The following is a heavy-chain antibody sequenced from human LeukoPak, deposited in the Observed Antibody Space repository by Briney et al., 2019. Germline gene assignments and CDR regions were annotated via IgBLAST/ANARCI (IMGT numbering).Heavy chain of an antibody. CDR3: ASRAGYCSSTSCQYYFDY. CDR1: GGSFSGYY. CDR2: INHSGST. J-gene: IGHJ4*02. V-gene: IGHV4-34*01. Sequence: SETLSLTCAVSGGSFSGYYWSWIRQPPGKGLEWIGEINHSGSTNYNPSLKSRVTISVDTSKNQFSLKLSSVTAADTAVYYCASRAGYCSSTSCQYYFDYWGQGTLVTVSS. D-gene: IGHD2-2*01.